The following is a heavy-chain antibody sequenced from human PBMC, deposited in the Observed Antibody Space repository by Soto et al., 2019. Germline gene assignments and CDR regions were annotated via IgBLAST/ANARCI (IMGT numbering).Heavy chain of an antibody. CDR2: IYYSGST. J-gene: IGHJ5*02. V-gene: IGHV4-30-4*01. CDR3: AATRVTMALGWFGP. Sequence: PSETLSLTCTVSGGSISSGDYYWSWIRQPPGKGLEWIGYIYYSGSTYYNPSLKSRVTISVDTSKNQFSLKLSSVTAADTAVYYCAATRVTMALGWFGPWGQGTLVTVSS. D-gene: IGHD3-10*01. CDR1: GGSISSGDYY.